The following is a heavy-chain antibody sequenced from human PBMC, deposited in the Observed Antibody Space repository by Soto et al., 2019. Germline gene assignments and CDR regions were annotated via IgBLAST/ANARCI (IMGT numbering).Heavy chain of an antibody. Sequence: SQTLSLTCAISGDSVSSNSAAWNWIRQSPSRGREWQGRTYYRSKWYNDYAVSVKSRITINPDTSKNQFSLELTSVTPVYTSVYYCASGWGCFDYWGQGTLVTVSS. CDR3: ASGWGCFDY. V-gene: IGHV6-1*01. J-gene: IGHJ4*02. D-gene: IGHD6-19*01. CDR1: GDSVSSNSAA. CDR2: TYYRSKWYN.